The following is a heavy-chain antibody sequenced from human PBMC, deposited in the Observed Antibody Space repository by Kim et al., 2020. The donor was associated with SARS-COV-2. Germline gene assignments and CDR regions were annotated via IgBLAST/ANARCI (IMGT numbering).Heavy chain of an antibody. CDR2: IYYNGNT. CDR1: GGSIGIYY. J-gene: IGHJ4*02. CDR3: ARLRSLDS. D-gene: IGHD3-3*01. V-gene: IGHV4-59*08. Sequence: SETLSLTCTVSGGSIGIYYWSWIRQPPGKGLEWVGSIYYNGNTNYNPSLKSRLTISLDTSKNQFSLRLISVTAADTAVYYCARLRSLDSWGQGILVTVSS.